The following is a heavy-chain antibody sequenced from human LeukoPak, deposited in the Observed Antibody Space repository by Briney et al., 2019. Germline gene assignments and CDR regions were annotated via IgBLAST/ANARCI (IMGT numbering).Heavy chain of an antibody. J-gene: IGHJ4*02. V-gene: IGHV4-59*01. CDR3: ASSSSWSPYYFDY. CDR2: IYYSGST. CDR1: GGAITNYY. Sequence: PSETLSLTCGVSGGAITNYYWNWIRQPPGKRLEWIGYIYYSGSTNYNPSLKSRVTISVDTSKNQFSLKLSSVTAADTAVYYCASSSSWSPYYFDYWGQGTLVTVSS. D-gene: IGHD6-13*01.